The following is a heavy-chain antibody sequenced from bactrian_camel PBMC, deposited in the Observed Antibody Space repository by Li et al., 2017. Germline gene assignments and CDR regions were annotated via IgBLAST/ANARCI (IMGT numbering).Heavy chain of an antibody. CDR3: AAQNPDGGSGRRLETASYNY. J-gene: IGHJ4*01. CDR1: GYTYSGNC. CDR2: INYAGKTT. Sequence: HVQLVESGGGSVQAGGSLKLSCAFSGYTYSGNCMAWFRQAPGKGLEWVSAINYAGKTTLYADSLKGRFTISRDNAKNTLYLQLNSLKSEDTALYYCAAQNPDGGSGRRLETASYNYWGQGTQVTVS. D-gene: IGHD6*01. V-gene: IGHV3S1*01.